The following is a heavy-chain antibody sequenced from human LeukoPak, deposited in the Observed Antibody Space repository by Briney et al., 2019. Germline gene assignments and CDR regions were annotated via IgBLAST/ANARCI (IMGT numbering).Heavy chain of an antibody. J-gene: IGHJ4*02. CDR1: GFTFSSYT. CDR2: IATNGGST. Sequence: GGSLRLSCSASGFTFSSYTMHWVRQAPGKGLEYVSGIATNGGSTYYADAVKGRSTISRDNSKSTLYLQMSSLRVEDTAVYYCMKHLRGDPFDNWGQGTLVTVSS. V-gene: IGHV3-64D*06. D-gene: IGHD3-10*01. CDR3: MKHLRGDPFDN.